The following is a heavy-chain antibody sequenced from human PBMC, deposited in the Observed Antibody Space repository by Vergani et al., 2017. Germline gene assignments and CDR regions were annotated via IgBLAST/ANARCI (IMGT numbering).Heavy chain of an antibody. Sequence: QVQLVQSGAEVKKPGASVKVSCKASGYTFTGYYILWVRQAPGQGLEWMGWINPNSGGTNYAQKFQGRVTMTRDTSIRTAYMELSRLRSDDTAVYYCARHRPTKSYDIWTDYPFDYGGKETLVTVSS. CDR1: GYTFTGYY. V-gene: IGHV1-2*02. J-gene: IGHJ4*02. D-gene: IGHD3-9*01. CDR2: INPNSGGT. CDR3: ARHRPTKSYDIWTDYPFDY.